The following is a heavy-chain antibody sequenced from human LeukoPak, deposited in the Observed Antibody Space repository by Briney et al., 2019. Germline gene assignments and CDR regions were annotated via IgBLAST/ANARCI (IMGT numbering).Heavy chain of an antibody. D-gene: IGHD6-19*01. CDR1: GFTFSTAS. J-gene: IGHJ4*02. V-gene: IGHV3-23*01. CDR3: ARSSGWWSLDY. CDR2: FDTGFGT. Sequence: GGSLRLSCAASGFTFSTASLHWVRQAPGRRLEGVSAFDTGFGTYYPDSLKGRFTISRDNSKNTLFLQMNSLRAEDTAVYYCARSSGWWSLDYWGQGTLVTVSS.